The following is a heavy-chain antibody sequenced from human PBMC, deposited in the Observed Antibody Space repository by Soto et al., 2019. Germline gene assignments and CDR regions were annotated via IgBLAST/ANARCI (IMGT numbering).Heavy chain of an antibody. V-gene: IGHV3-23*01. J-gene: IGHJ3*01. CDR1: GFTFSSYA. CDR3: AKDLGNYYDSSGSL. Sequence: TGGSLRLSCAASGFTFSSYAMSWVRQAPGKGLEWVSAISGSGGSTYYADSVKGRFTISRDNSKNTLYLQMNSLRAEDTAVYYCAKDLGNYYDSSGSLWGQGTMVTVSS. D-gene: IGHD3-22*01. CDR2: ISGSGGST.